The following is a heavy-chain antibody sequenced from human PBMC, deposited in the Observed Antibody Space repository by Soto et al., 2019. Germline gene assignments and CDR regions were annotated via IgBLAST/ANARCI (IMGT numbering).Heavy chain of an antibody. CDR2: ISSSSSYI. Sequence: PGGSLRLSCAASGFTFSSYSMNWVRQAPGKGLEWVSSISSSSSYIYYADSVKGRFTISRDNAKNSLYLQMNSLRAEDTAVYYCARDSGWYPYYFDYWGQGTLVTVSS. J-gene: IGHJ4*02. CDR3: ARDSGWYPYYFDY. V-gene: IGHV3-21*01. D-gene: IGHD6-19*01. CDR1: GFTFSSYS.